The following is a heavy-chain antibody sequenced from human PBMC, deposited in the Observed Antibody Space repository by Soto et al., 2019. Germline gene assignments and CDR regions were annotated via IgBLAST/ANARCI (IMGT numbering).Heavy chain of an antibody. Sequence: PLETLSLTCTVSGGSTSGYYCSWLRQPQGKGQEWIGYIYSIGSTNYNPPLRSRVTMSIDTSQEQFSLKLSSVTATDTAVYYCARYFYLPLAGTGFYSWARRTPVPVSA. D-gene: IGHD6-19*01. V-gene: IGHV4-4*08. CDR1: GGSTSGYY. CDR3: ARYFYLPLAGTGFYS. J-gene: IGHJ5*01. CDR2: IYSIGST.